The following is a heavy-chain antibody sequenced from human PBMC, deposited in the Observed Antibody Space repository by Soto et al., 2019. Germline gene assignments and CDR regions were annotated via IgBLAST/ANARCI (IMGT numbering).Heavy chain of an antibody. CDR1: GYTFTRYG. V-gene: IGHV1-18*01. J-gene: IGHJ3*02. Sequence: QVPLVQSGGEVKKPGASVKVSCKASGYTFTRYGLGWVRQAPGQGLEWMGWISPNSGDTNYAQSLQGRVTMTTDTSTTPAYMELRSLRSDDTAVYYCARVGSRGAFDIWGQGTMVTVSS. CDR3: ARVGSRGAFDI. CDR2: ISPNSGDT. D-gene: IGHD1-26*01.